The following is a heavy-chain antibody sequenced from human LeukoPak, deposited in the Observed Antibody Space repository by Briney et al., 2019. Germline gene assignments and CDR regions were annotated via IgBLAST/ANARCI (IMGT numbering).Heavy chain of an antibody. CDR1: GGSISSYY. V-gene: IGHV4-59*01. Sequence: SETLSLTCTVSGGSISSYYWSWIRQPPGKGLEWIGYIYYSGSTNYNPSLKSRVTISVDTSKNQFSLKLSSVTAADTAVYYCARDGNSPPEGDYWGQGTLVTVSS. CDR2: IYYSGST. CDR3: ARDGNSPPEGDY. D-gene: IGHD4-23*01. J-gene: IGHJ4*02.